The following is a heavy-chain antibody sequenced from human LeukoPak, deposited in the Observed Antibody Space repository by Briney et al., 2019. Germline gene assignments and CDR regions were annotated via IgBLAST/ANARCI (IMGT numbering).Heavy chain of an antibody. J-gene: IGHJ4*02. D-gene: IGHD1-26*01. CDR2: IYYSGST. CDR3: ARSVSAVGSTGSFDY. Sequence: SETLFLTCTVSGGSISSYYWSWVRQPPGKGLEWIGYIYYSGSTNYNPSLKSRVTISVDTSKNQFSLKLSSVTAADTAVYYCARSVSAVGSTGSFDYWGQGTLVTVSS. CDR1: GGSISSYY. V-gene: IGHV4-59*08.